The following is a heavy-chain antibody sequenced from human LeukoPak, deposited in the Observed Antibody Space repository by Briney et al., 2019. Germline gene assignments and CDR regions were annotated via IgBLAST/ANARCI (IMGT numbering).Heavy chain of an antibody. Sequence: GGSLRLSCAASGFTFSYYGIHWVRQAPGKGLEWVAVISYDATNKYYTDSVKGRFTISRDDSKNTLFLQMSSLRAEDTAVYYCARDQDVAAAGTWGSLDYWGQGTLVTVSS. D-gene: IGHD6-13*01. CDR1: GFTFSYYG. J-gene: IGHJ4*02. CDR3: ARDQDVAAAGTWGSLDY. V-gene: IGHV3-30*03. CDR2: ISYDATNK.